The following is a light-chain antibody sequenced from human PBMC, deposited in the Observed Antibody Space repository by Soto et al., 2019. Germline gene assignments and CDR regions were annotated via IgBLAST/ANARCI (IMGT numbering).Light chain of an antibody. CDR1: QSVTSNY. V-gene: IGKV3-20*01. J-gene: IGKJ5*01. Sequence: ILLTQSPGTLSLSPGERATLSCRASQSVTSNYLAWYQQKPGQAPRLLVYGASSRATGISDRFSGSGSGTDFTLTISRLEPEDFAVYYCQHYVSPPITFGQGTRLEIK. CDR2: GAS. CDR3: QHYVSPPIT.